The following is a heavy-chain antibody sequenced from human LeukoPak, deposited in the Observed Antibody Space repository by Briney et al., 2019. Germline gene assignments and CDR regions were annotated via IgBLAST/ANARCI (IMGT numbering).Heavy chain of an antibody. CDR1: GGSISSGGYS. V-gene: IGHV4-30-2*01. CDR3: ARAPITMVRGVIMPIFDAFDI. J-gene: IGHJ3*02. CDR2: IYHSGST. Sequence: SETLSLTCAVSGGSISSGGYSWSWIRQPPGKGLEWIGYIYHSGSTYYNPSLKSRVTISVDRSKNQFSLKLSSVTAADTAVYYCARAPITMVRGVIMPIFDAFDIWGQGTMVTVSS. D-gene: IGHD3-10*01.